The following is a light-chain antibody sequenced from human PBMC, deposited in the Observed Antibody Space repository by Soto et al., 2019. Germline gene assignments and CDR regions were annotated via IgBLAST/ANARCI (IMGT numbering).Light chain of an antibody. CDR2: KAS. CDR1: QSVSTL. CDR3: QHLNTYPIT. J-gene: IGKJ5*01. V-gene: IGKV1-5*03. Sequence: DVQMTQWPSTLSASVGERVTITCRASQSVSTLLAFYQQKPGKAPKLLIYKASSLESGVPSRFSGSGSGTDFTLTISSLQPEDFATYYCQHLNTYPITFGPGTRLEIK.